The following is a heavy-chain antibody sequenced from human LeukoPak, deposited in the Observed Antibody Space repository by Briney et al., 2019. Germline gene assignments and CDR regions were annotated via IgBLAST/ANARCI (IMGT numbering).Heavy chain of an antibody. J-gene: IGHJ4*02. CDR2: ISPDGSAE. CDR3: ANQAYSQFDY. V-gene: IGHV3-7*01. D-gene: IGHD4-11*01. Sequence: GGSLRLSCVASGFAFSSYWMSWVRQAPGKGLELVANISPDGSAEDYVDSVRGRLAISRDNAKRSLYLQMNSLGPEDTAVYYCANQAYSQFDYWGQGTLVSVSS. CDR1: GFAFSSYW.